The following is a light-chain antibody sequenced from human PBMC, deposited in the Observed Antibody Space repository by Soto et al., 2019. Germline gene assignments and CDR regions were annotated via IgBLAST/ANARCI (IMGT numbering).Light chain of an antibody. V-gene: IGLV2-14*01. CDR2: DVS. CDR3: SSYTSSSAVV. J-gene: IGLJ2*01. Sequence: QSALTQPASVSGSPGQSITISCTGTSSDVGDYNYVSWYQQHPGKAPKLMIYDVSNLPSGVSNRFSGSKSGNTASLTISGLQAEDEADYYCSSYTSSSAVVFGGGTKLTVL. CDR1: SSDVGDYNY.